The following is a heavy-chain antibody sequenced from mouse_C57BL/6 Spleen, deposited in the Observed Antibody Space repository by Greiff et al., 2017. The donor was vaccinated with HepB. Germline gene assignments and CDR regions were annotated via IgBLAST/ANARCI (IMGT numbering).Heavy chain of an antibody. Sequence: EVQRVESGPGLVKPSQSLSLTCSVTGYSITSGYYWNWIRQFPGNKLEWMGYISYDGSNNYNPSLKNRISITRDTSKNQFFLKLNSVTTEDTATYYCAREAYYSNSWYFDVWGTGTTVTVSS. CDR1: GYSITSGYY. CDR3: AREAYYSNSWYFDV. V-gene: IGHV3-6*01. J-gene: IGHJ1*03. CDR2: ISYDGSN. D-gene: IGHD2-5*01.